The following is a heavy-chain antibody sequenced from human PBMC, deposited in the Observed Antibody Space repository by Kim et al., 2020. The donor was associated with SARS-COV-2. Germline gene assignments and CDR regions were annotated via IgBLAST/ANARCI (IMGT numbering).Heavy chain of an antibody. Sequence: STDYAESVKGRSTMSEKTSKSRLNLQKNGLRAEDTAVYYCTRDLDYYGMDVWGQGTTVTVSS. CDR3: TRDLDYYGMDV. V-gene: IGHV3-66*01. J-gene: IGHJ6*02. CDR2: ST.